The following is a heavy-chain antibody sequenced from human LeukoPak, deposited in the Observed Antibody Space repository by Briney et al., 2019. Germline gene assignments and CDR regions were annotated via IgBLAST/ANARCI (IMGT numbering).Heavy chain of an antibody. CDR3: AKDQDYGDYYFDY. CDR1: GFTFSSYA. J-gene: IGHJ4*02. D-gene: IGHD4-17*01. V-gene: IGHV3-23*01. Sequence: GGSLRLSCAASGFTFSSYAMSWVRQAPGKGLEWVSAISGSGGITYYADSVRGRVTISRDNSKNTLYLQMNSLRAEDTALYYSAKDQDYGDYYFDYWGQGTLVTVSS. CDR2: ISGSGGIT.